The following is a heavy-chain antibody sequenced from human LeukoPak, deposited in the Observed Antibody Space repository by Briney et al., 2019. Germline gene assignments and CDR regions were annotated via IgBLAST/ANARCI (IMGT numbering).Heavy chain of an antibody. V-gene: IGHV3-74*01. Sequence: PGGSLRLSCAASRSTFSSYWMHWVRQAPGKGLVWVSRVNSDGSSTNYADSVKGRFTISRDNAKNTLYLQMNSLGAEDTAVYYCARGGDNSNNWFDPWGQGTLVTVSS. D-gene: IGHD3-10*01. J-gene: IGHJ5*02. CDR2: VNSDGSST. CDR1: RSTFSSYW. CDR3: ARGGDNSNNWFDP.